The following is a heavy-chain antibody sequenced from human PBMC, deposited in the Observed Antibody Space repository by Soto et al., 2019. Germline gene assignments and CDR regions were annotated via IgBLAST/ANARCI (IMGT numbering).Heavy chain of an antibody. CDR3: ARHVATRITIFGVVTPHYYYYYGMDV. CDR2: IYPGDSDT. D-gene: IGHD3-3*01. J-gene: IGHJ6*02. V-gene: IGHV5-51*01. CDR1: GYSFTSYW. Sequence: GESLKISCKGSGYSFTSYWIGWVRQMPGKGLEWMGIIYPGDSDTRYSPSFQGQVTISADESISTAYLQWSSLKASDTAMYYCARHVATRITIFGVVTPHYYYYYGMDVWGQGTTVTVSS.